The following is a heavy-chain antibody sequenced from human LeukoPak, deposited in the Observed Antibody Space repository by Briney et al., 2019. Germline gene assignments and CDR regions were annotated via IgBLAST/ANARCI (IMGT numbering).Heavy chain of an antibody. J-gene: IGHJ4*02. CDR1: GYTFTGYY. D-gene: IGHD6-19*01. CDR3: ATNPIAVAGKPDY. CDR2: INPNSGGT. V-gene: IGHV1-2*06. Sequence: ASVKVSCKASGYTFTGYYMHWVRQAPGQGLEWMGRINPNSGGTNYAQKFQGRVTMTRDTSISTAYMELSRLRSDDTAVYYCATNPIAVAGKPDYGGRGTLVTVSS.